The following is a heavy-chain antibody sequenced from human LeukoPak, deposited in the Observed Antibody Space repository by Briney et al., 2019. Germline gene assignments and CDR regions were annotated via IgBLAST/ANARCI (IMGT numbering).Heavy chain of an antibody. CDR2: INPNSGGT. D-gene: IGHD1-1*01. CDR1: GYTFTGYY. J-gene: IGHJ4*02. Sequence: ASVKVSCKASGYTFTGYYMHWVRQAPGQGLEWMGWINPNSGGTNYAQKFQGRVTMTRDTSTSTVYMELSSLRSEDTAVFFCARELRRGGKQLGDYFDYWGQGTLVTVSS. V-gene: IGHV1-2*02. CDR3: ARELRRGGKQLGDYFDY.